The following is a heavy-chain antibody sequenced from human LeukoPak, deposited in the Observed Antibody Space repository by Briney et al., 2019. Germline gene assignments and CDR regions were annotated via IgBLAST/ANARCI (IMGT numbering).Heavy chain of an antibody. CDR1: GYTFTGYY. D-gene: IGHD2-2*01. J-gene: IGHJ4*02. CDR2: INPNSGGT. V-gene: IGHV1-2*02. Sequence: ASVKVSCKASGYTFTGYYMHWVRQAPGQGLEWMGWINPNSGGTNYAQKFQGRVTMTRDTSISTAYMELSRLRSDDTAVYYCARSIVVVPAATRGHFDYWGQGTLVTVSS. CDR3: ARSIVVVPAATRGHFDY.